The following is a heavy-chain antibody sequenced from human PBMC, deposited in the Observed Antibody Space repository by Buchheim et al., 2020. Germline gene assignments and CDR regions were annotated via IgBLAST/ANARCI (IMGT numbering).Heavy chain of an antibody. CDR3: ARDLVLGYSYGYSY. CDR1: GYTFTSYA. Sequence: QVQLVQSGAEVKKPGASVKVSCKASGYTFTSYAMHWVRQAPRQRLEWMGWINAGNGNTKYSQKFKGRVTITRDTSASTVYMELSSLRSEDTAVYYCARDLVLGYSYGYSYWGQGTL. CDR2: INAGNGNT. V-gene: IGHV1-3*01. D-gene: IGHD5-18*01. J-gene: IGHJ4*02.